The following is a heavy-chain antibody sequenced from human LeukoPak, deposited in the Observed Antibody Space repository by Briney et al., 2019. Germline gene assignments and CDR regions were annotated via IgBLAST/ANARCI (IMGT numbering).Heavy chain of an antibody. CDR2: INPNSGGT. CDR1: GYTFTGYY. V-gene: IGHV1-2*02. Sequence: EASVKVSCKASGYTFTGYYMHWVRQAPGQGLEWMGWINPNSGGTNYAQKFQGRVTMTRDTSISTAYMELSRLRPDDTAVYYCAKVRSGYGPLDYWGQGTLVTVSS. D-gene: IGHD5-12*01. CDR3: AKVRSGYGPLDY. J-gene: IGHJ4*02.